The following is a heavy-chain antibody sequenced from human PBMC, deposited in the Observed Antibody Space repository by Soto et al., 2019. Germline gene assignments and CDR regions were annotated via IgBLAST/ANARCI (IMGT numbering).Heavy chain of an antibody. V-gene: IGHV3-30*03. CDR2: ISYDGSNK. J-gene: IGHJ6*02. Sequence: QVQLVESGGGVVQPGRSLRLSCAASGFIFSSYGMHWVRQAPGKGLEWVAVISYDGSNKYYADSVKGRFTISRDKSKNTLCLQMNSLRAEDTAVYYCAREENVLVPADMEYYYYGMDVWGQGTTVTVSS. D-gene: IGHD2-2*01. CDR1: GFIFSSYG. CDR3: AREENVLVPADMEYYYYGMDV.